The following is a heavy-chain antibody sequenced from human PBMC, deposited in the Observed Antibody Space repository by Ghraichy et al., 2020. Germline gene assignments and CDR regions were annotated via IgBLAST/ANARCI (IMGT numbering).Heavy chain of an antibody. CDR3: ARQIGRITMIVVVIQAFDI. CDR1: GGSISSSSYY. D-gene: IGHD3-22*01. J-gene: IGHJ3*02. V-gene: IGHV4-39*01. Sequence: GSLSLTCTVSGGSISSSSYYWGWIRQPPGKGLEWIGSIYYSGSTYYNPSLKSRVTISVDTSKNQFSLKLSSVTAADTAVYYCARQIGRITMIVVVIQAFDIWGQGTMVTVSS. CDR2: IYYSGST.